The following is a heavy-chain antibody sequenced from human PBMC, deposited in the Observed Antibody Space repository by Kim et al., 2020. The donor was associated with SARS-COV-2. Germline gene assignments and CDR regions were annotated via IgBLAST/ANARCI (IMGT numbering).Heavy chain of an antibody. CDR3: ARGLSGYSYGYFDY. V-gene: IGHV3-33*01. D-gene: IGHD5-18*01. J-gene: IGHJ4*02. Sequence: ADSGKGRLTIARDNSKNTLYLQMHSLRAEDTAVYYCARGLSGYSYGYFDYWGQGTLVTVSS.